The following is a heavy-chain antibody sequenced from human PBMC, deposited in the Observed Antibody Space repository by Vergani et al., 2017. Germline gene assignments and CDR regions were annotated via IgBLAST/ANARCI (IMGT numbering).Heavy chain of an antibody. CDR3: ARGYGDYPNDY. Sequence: QVQLVQSGAEVKKPGASVKVSCKASGYTFTSYAMHWVRQAPGQRLERMGWINTGNGNTKYSQKFQGRVTITRDTSASTAYMELSSLRSEDTAVYYCARGYGDYPNDYWGQGTLVTVPS. J-gene: IGHJ4*02. V-gene: IGHV1-3*04. CDR2: INTGNGNT. CDR1: GYTFTSYA. D-gene: IGHD4-17*01.